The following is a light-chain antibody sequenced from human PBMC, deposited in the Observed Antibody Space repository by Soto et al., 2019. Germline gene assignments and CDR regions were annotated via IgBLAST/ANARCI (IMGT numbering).Light chain of an antibody. CDR2: SNN. J-gene: IGLJ2*01. CDR1: YSNLKTNT. Sequence: VLTQPPSASGTPGQRVSISCSGSYSNLKTNTVNWYQHLPGTAPKLLIFSNNQRPSGVPDRFSGSKSGTSASLAITGLQSEDEADYYCAAWDDSLNGRVFGGGTKLTVL. V-gene: IGLV1-44*01. CDR3: AAWDDSLNGRV.